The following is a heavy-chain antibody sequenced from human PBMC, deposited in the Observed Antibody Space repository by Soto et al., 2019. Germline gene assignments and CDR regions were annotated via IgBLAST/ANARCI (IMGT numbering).Heavy chain of an antibody. CDR3: ARSQGGSSSLDIYYYYYYGMDV. Sequence: QVQLVQSGAEVKKPGSSVKVSCKAPGGTFSTYAISWVRQAPGQGLEWMGGVIPIFGTPQYAQKFQGRVTSTADESTSTGYMELRSLRSEDTAVYYCARSQGGSSSLDIYYYYYYGMDVWGQGTTVTVSS. V-gene: IGHV1-69*01. J-gene: IGHJ6*02. CDR2: VIPIFGTP. D-gene: IGHD2-15*01. CDR1: GGTFSTYA.